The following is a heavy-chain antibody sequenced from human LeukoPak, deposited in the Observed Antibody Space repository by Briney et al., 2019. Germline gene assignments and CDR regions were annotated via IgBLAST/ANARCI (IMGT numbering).Heavy chain of an antibody. CDR3: AKVLDSAMVTGAFDV. D-gene: IGHD5-18*01. Sequence: GGSLTLSCAASGFTFSFHAMTWARQAPGKGLEWVSSITGRAGSAYCTDSVKGRLTISRDNYKRMLYLQMDSLGAEDAAIYYCAKVLDSAMVTGAFDVWGQGTLVTVSS. CDR1: GFTFSFHA. J-gene: IGHJ4*02. CDR2: ITGRAGSA. V-gene: IGHV3-23*01.